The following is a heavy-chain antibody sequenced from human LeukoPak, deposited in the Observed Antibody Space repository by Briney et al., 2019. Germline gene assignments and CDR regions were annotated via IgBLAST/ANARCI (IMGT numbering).Heavy chain of an antibody. CDR1: GYTLTELS. D-gene: IGHD6-19*01. CDR2: FDPEDGET. CDR3: ARDGSSGWPWGGNWFDP. J-gene: IGHJ5*02. Sequence: ASVKVSCKVSGYTLTELSMHWVRQAPGKGLEWMGGFDPEDGETIYAQKFQGRVTMTEDTSTDTAYMELSSLRSEDTAVYYCARDGSSGWPWGGNWFDPWGQGTLVTVSS. V-gene: IGHV1-24*01.